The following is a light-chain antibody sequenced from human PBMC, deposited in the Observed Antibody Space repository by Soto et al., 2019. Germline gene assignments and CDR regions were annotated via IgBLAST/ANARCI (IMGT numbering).Light chain of an antibody. J-gene: IGKJ4*01. CDR2: AAS. Sequence: DIQMTRSPSSVSASVGDTVTITCRASQDISSWVAWYQQKPGKAPKLLISAASSLQSGVPTRFSGSGYGKYFPSITSGLQHEDGATYFRKQSDSCQLTLGGGIKVEI. CDR3: KQSDSCQLT. CDR1: QDISSW. V-gene: IGKV1-12*01.